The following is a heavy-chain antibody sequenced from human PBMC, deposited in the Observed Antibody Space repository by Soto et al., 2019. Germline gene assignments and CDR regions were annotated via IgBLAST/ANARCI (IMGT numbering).Heavy chain of an antibody. CDR2: IYYSGST. J-gene: IGHJ2*01. CDR3: ARRGGSCYVCRYFDL. D-gene: IGHD2-15*01. V-gene: IGHV4-39*01. Sequence: QLQLQESGPGLVKPSETLSLTCTVSGGSISSSSYYWGWIRQPPGKGLEWIGSIYYSGSTYYNPSLKSRVTLSVDTSKNQFSLKLSSVTAADTAVYYCARRGGSCYVCRYFDLWGRGTLVTVSS. CDR1: GGSISSSSYY.